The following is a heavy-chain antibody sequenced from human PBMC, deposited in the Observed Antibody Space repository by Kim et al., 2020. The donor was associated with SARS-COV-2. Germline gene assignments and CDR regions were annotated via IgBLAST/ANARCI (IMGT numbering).Heavy chain of an antibody. CDR1: GGSFSGYY. J-gene: IGHJ4*02. D-gene: IGHD3-22*01. Sequence: SETLSLTCAVYGGSFSGYYWSWIRQPPGKGLEWIGEINHSGSTNYNPSLKSRVTISVDTSKNQFSLKLSSVTAADTAVYYCARTAPKNLYYYDSSGSDYWGQGTLVTVSS. CDR2: INHSGST. V-gene: IGHV4-34*01. CDR3: ARTAPKNLYYYDSSGSDY.